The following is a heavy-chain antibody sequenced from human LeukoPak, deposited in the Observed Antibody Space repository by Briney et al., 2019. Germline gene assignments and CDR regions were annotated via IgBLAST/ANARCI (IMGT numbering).Heavy chain of an antibody. CDR3: ARYYDSSGYWSTPHFDY. V-gene: IGHV4-61*01. D-gene: IGHD3-22*01. CDR2: IQYSGST. CDR1: GDSVSGISFY. Sequence: SETLSLTCTVSGDSVSGISFYWSWIRQPPGKGLQCIGYIQYSGSTNYNPSLKSRVTISVDPSKNQFSLKLSSVTAADTAVYYCARYYDSSGYWSTPHFDYWGQGTLVTVSS. J-gene: IGHJ4*02.